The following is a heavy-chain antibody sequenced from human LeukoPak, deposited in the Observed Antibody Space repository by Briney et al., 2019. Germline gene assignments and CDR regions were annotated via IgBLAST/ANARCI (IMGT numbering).Heavy chain of an antibody. D-gene: IGHD4-17*01. J-gene: IGHJ4*02. Sequence: PGGSLILSCAASGFTFSNYAMSWVRQAPGKGLEWVSAVSGSGDSTYYAGSVKGQFTISRDNSKNTVYLQMNSLRAEDTAVYYCAKFWDFGDYAIDYWGKGTLVTVSS. V-gene: IGHV3-23*01. CDR3: AKFWDFGDYAIDY. CDR1: GFTFSNYA. CDR2: VSGSGDST.